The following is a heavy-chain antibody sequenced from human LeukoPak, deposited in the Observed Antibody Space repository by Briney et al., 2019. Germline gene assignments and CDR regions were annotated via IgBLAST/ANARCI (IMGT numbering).Heavy chain of an antibody. D-gene: IGHD5-12*01. CDR1: GYTFTSYA. Sequence: ASVKVSCKASGYTFTSYAMHWVRQAPGQRLEWMGWINAGNGNTKYSQEFQGRVTITRDTSAGTAYMELSSLRSEDMAVYYCARDETYSGYDHFFDYWGQGTLVTVSS. CDR3: ARDETYSGYDHFFDY. CDR2: INAGNGNT. V-gene: IGHV1-3*03. J-gene: IGHJ4*02.